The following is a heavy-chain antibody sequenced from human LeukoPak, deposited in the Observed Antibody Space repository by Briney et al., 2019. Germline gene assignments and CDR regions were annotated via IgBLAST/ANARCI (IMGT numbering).Heavy chain of an antibody. Sequence: PSETLSLTCTVSGGSISSSSYYWGWIRQPPGKGLEWIGEINHSGSTNYNPSLKSRVTISVDTSKNQFSLKLSSVAAADTAVYYCARGALPANGMDVWGQGTTVTVSS. V-gene: IGHV4-39*07. CDR3: ARGALPANGMDV. J-gene: IGHJ6*02. CDR2: INHSGST. D-gene: IGHD2-2*01. CDR1: GGSISSSSYY.